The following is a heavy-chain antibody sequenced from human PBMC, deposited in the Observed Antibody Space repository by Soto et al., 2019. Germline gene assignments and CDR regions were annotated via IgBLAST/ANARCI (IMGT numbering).Heavy chain of an antibody. D-gene: IGHD2-2*01. V-gene: IGHV1-8*01. Sequence: QVQLVQSGAEVKKPGASVKVSCKASGYTFTSYDINWVRQATGQGLEWMGWMNPNSGNTGYAQKFQGRGTMTSNPSISTAYMELSSLRSEDTAVYYCARGASVAQYCSSTSCYRDAYFDYWGQGTLVTVSS. CDR1: GYTFTSYD. CDR2: MNPNSGNT. CDR3: ARGASVAQYCSSTSCYRDAYFDY. J-gene: IGHJ4*02.